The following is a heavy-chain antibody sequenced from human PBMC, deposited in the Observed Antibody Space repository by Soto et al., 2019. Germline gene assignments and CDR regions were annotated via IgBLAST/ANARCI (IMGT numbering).Heavy chain of an antibody. J-gene: IGHJ3*02. D-gene: IGHD3-22*01. CDR3: ARVLYYYDSSGDVFDI. CDR2: ISWDGVLR. Sequence: PGGSLRLSCAASGFTFGDYTMHWVRQTPEKGLEWVSLISWDGVLRFYADSVEGRFTISRDNSKDFLYLQMNSLRAEDTAVYYCARVLYYYDSSGDVFDIRGQRTMVTGSS. V-gene: IGHV3-43*01. CDR1: GFTFGDYT.